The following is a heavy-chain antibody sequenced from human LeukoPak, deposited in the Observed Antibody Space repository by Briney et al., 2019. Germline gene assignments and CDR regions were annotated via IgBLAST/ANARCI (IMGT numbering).Heavy chain of an antibody. CDR3: ARKEGGQLANTRRWFDP. CDR1: GVSFSDYY. CDR2: INHTGTT. Sequence: SETLSLTCAVYGVSFSDYYWSWIRQPPGKGLEWIGEINHTGTTNYNPSLKSRVTISVDTSKNQFSLKLKSITAADTAVYYCARKEGGQLANTRRWFDPWGQGTLVTVSS. D-gene: IGHD6-13*01. V-gene: IGHV4-34*01. J-gene: IGHJ5*02.